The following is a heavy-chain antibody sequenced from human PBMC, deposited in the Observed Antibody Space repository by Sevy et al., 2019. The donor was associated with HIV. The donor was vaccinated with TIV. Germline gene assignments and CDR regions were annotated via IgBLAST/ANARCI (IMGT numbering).Heavy chain of an antibody. J-gene: IGHJ4*02. V-gene: IGHV3-21*01. CDR1: GFTFSSYS. CDR2: ISSSSSYI. CDR3: ARDPPNGYDYFDY. Sequence: GGSLRLSCAASGFTFSSYSMNWVRQAPGKGLEWVSSISSSSSYIYYEDSVKGRFTIPRDNPKNSLYLQMNSLRAEDTAVYYCARDPPNGYDYFDYWGQGTLVTVSS. D-gene: IGHD5-12*01.